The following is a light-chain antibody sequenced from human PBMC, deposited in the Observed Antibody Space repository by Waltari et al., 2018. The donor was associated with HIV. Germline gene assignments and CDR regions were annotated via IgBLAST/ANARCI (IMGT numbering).Light chain of an antibody. CDR3: QSADSSGIYEI. Sequence: SYELTPPPSMSVSPGQTARITCSGHALPTQYAYWYQQKPGQAPVLIIYKDTERPSGIPERFSGSNSGTIATLTISGVQAEDEAAYYCQSADSSGIYEIFGGGTKVIVL. CDR2: KDT. CDR1: ALPTQY. J-gene: IGLJ2*01. V-gene: IGLV3-25*03.